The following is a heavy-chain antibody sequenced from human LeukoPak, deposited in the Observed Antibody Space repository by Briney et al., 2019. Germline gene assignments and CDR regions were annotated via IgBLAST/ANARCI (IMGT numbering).Heavy chain of an antibody. J-gene: IGHJ4*02. Sequence: GGSLRLSCAASGFTFSSYAMSWVRQAPGKGLEWVSAISGSGGSTYYADSVKGRLTISRDNSKNTLYLQMNSLRAEDTAVYYCAKDISRTFGGVIVTRYFDYWGQGTLVTVSS. CDR2: ISGSGGST. CDR3: AKDISRTFGGVIVTRYFDY. D-gene: IGHD3-16*02. V-gene: IGHV3-23*01. CDR1: GFTFSSYA.